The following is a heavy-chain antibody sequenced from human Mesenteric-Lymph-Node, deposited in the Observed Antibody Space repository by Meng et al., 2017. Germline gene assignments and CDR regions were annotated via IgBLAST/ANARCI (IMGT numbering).Heavy chain of an antibody. CDR2: INSDGRSDESNP. V-gene: IGHV3-74*01. Sequence: GESLKISCEASGFTFSGYWMHWVRQVPGKGLVWVSRINSDGRSDESNPIYADSVRGRFTISRDNSKNTLYLQMNSLRAEDTAVYYCAKGRVVGKYSFWDYWGQGTLVTVSS. D-gene: IGHD2/OR15-2a*01. CDR3: AKGRVVGKYSFWDY. CDR1: GFTFSGYW. J-gene: IGHJ4*02.